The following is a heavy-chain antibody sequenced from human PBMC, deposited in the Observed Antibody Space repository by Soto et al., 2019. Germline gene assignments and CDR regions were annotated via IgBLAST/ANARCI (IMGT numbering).Heavy chain of an antibody. CDR3: AKRSPPSDGELFGRPKD. CDR2: ISGNGDTT. D-gene: IGHD6-6*01. Sequence: VQLLESGGGLVQPGGSLRLSCGGSGFTFSSYAMIWVRQAPGKGLEWVSGISGNGDTTYYADSLKGRFSISRDNSKNTVYLQMNSLRAEDTAVSYCAKRSPPSDGELFGRPKDWGQGTLVTVSS. CDR1: GFTFSSYA. V-gene: IGHV3-23*01. J-gene: IGHJ4*02.